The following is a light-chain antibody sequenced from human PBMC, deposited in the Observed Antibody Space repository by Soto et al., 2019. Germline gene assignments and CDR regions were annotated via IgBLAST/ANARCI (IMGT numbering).Light chain of an antibody. V-gene: IGKV1-9*01. CDR2: AAS. CDR1: QGINSF. Sequence: IQLTQSPSSLSASVGDSVTITCRASQGINSFLAWYQQRPGKAPKLLIYAASTLQSGVQSSFSGSGSGTDFTLTISSLQPEDFATYYCQQLNDYPVTFGQGTRLEI. J-gene: IGKJ5*01. CDR3: QQLNDYPVT.